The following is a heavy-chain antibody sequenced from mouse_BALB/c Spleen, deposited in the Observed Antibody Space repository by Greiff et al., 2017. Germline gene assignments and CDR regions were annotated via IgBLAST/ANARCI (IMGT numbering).Heavy chain of an antibody. J-gene: IGHJ2*01. CDR3: TSYYGAFDY. D-gene: IGHD1-2*01. V-gene: IGHV6-6*02. CDR1: GFTFSNYW. CDR2: IRLKSNNYAT. Sequence: EVMLVESGGGLVQPGGSMKLSCVASGFTFSNYWMNWVRQSPEKGLEWVAEIRLKSNNYATHYAESVKGRFTISRDDSKSSVYLQMNNLRAEDTGIYYCTSYYGAFDYWGQGTTLTVSS.